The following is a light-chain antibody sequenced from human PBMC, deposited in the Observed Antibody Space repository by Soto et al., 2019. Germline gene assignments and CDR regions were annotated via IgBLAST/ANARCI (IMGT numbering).Light chain of an antibody. CDR3: QKYNSAPLT. CDR1: KGISNY. J-gene: IGKJ4*01. Sequence: DIQMTQSPSSLSASVGDRVTITCRASKGISNYLAWYHQKPGKVPKLLIYAASTLQSGVPSRFSGSGSGTGFTLTISSLQPEDVASYYCQKYNSAPLTFGVGTKVEIK. CDR2: AAS. V-gene: IGKV1-27*01.